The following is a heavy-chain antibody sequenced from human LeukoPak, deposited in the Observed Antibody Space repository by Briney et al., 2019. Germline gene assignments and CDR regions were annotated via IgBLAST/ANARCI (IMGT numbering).Heavy chain of an antibody. J-gene: IGHJ4*02. CDR2: IYASGSS. CDR1: GGSISSSY. V-gene: IGHV4-4*07. CDR3: AREGGSSRSLEN. D-gene: IGHD1-26*01. Sequence: TSETLSLTCHVSGGSISSSYWSWIRQPAGKGLEWIGRIYASGSSNYNPSLKSRVTMSVDTSKNQFSLNLSSVTAADTAVYYCAREGGSSRSLENWGQGTLVTVSS.